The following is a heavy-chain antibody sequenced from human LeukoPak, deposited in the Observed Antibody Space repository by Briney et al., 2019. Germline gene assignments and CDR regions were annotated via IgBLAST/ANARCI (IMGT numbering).Heavy chain of an antibody. J-gene: IGHJ4*02. CDR2: IYTSGST. V-gene: IGHV4-4*07. CDR3: ARDPSDLNFDY. CDR1: GGSINYYY. Sequence: SETLSLTCTVSGGSINYYYWSWIRQPAGKGLEWIGRIYTSGSTNYNPSLKSRVTMSVDTSKNQFSLKLSSVTAADTAVYYCARDPSDLNFDYWGQGTLVTVSS.